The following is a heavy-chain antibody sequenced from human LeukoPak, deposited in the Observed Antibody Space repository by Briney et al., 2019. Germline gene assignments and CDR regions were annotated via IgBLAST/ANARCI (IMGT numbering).Heavy chain of an antibody. J-gene: IGHJ4*02. CDR1: GFTFRNYA. CDR3: AKDESSGYYYFDH. CDR2: ISSSGGST. V-gene: IGHV3-23*01. D-gene: IGHD3-22*01. Sequence: PGGSLRLSCAVSGFTFRNYAMSWVRQAPGKGLEWVSVISSSGGSTYYADSVKGRFTISRDNSKNTLYLQMNSLRAEDTAVYYCAKDESSGYYYFDHWGQGTLVTVSS.